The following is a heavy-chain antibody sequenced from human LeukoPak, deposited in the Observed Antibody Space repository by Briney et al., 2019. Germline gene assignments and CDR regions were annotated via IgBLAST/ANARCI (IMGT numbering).Heavy chain of an antibody. CDR2: IFRGGGT. D-gene: IGHD6-13*01. Sequence: GGSLRLSCAASGFTVTSNYMTWVRQAPGKGLEWVSVIFRGGGTYYADSVKGRFTISRDNSKNTVYLQMNSLRAEDTAVYYCAKLRSGGPAAGNYWGQGTLVTVSS. J-gene: IGHJ4*02. V-gene: IGHV3-53*01. CDR1: GFTVTSNY. CDR3: AKLRSGGPAAGNY.